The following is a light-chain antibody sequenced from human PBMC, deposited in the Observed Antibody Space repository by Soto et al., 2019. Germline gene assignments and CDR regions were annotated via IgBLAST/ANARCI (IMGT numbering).Light chain of an antibody. CDR2: HAS. V-gene: IGKV3-15*01. CDR3: HQYSNLPVT. Sequence: ETVLTQSPATLSLSPGERATLSCRARQSVSDKLAWYQQKPGQAPRLLIYHASARATGIPARFSGSGSGTDFTLTISSLQPEDFAVYYCHQYSNLPVTFGGGTKVDIK. J-gene: IGKJ4*01. CDR1: QSVSDK.